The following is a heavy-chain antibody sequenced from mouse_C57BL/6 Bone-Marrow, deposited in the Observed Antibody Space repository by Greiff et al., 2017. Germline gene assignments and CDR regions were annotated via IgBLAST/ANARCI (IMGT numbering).Heavy chain of an antibody. Sequence: VQLQQSGAVLVRPGASVKLSCKASGYTFTDYYINWVKQRPGQGLEWIARIYPGSGNTYYNEKFKGKATLTAEKSSSTAYMQLSSLTSEDSAVYFCARENYYGRSDYWGQGTTLTVSS. CDR2: IYPGSGNT. V-gene: IGHV1-76*01. J-gene: IGHJ2*01. CDR3: ARENYYGRSDY. D-gene: IGHD1-1*01. CDR1: GYTFTDYY.